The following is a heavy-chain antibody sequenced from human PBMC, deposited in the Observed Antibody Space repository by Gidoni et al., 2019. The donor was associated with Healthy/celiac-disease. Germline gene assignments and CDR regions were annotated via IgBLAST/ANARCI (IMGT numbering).Heavy chain of an antibody. J-gene: IGHJ6*02. Sequence: QVQLVESGGGVVQPGRSLRLSCAASGFTFSRYAMHWVRQAPGKGLEWVAVISYDGSNKYYADSVKGRFTISRDNSKNTLYLQMNSLRAEDTAVYYCATPSGYEPYYYYGMDVWGQGTTVTVSS. CDR3: ATPSGYEPYYYYGMDV. CDR2: ISYDGSNK. V-gene: IGHV3-30-3*01. D-gene: IGHD5-12*01. CDR1: GFTFSRYA.